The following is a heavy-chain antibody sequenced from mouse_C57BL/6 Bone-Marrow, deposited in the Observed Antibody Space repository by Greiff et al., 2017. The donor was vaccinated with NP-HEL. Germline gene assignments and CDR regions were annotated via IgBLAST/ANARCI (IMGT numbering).Heavy chain of an antibody. J-gene: IGHJ4*01. CDR3: AREGGLRRRTYAMDY. Sequence: EVQRVESEGGLVQPGSSLKLSCTASGFTFSDYYMAWVRQVQEKGLEWVANINYDGSSTYYLDSLKSRFIISRDNAKNILYLQMSSLKSEDTATDDCAREGGLRRRTYAMDYWGQGTSVTVSS. CDR1: GFTFSDYY. V-gene: IGHV5-16*01. CDR2: INYDGSST. D-gene: IGHD2-4*01.